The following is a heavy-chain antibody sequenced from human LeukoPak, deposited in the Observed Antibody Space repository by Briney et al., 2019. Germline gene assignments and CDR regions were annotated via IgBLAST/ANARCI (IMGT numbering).Heavy chain of an antibody. Sequence: EASVKVSCKASGYTFTSYGISWVRQAPGQGLEWMGWISAYNGNTNYAQKLQGRVTMTTDTSTSTAYMELRSLRSDDTAVHYCARYDIVLMVYAERLSYYGMDVWGQGTTVTVSS. J-gene: IGHJ6*02. CDR3: ARYDIVLMVYAERLSYYGMDV. V-gene: IGHV1-18*01. D-gene: IGHD2-8*01. CDR1: GYTFTSYG. CDR2: ISAYNGNT.